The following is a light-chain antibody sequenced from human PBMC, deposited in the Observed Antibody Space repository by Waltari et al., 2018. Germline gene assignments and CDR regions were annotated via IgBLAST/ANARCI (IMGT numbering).Light chain of an antibody. V-gene: IGKV1-16*02. J-gene: IGKJ4*01. CDR3: QQYKVYPLT. CDR2: AAS. CDR1: QDISDY. Sequence: DIQMTQSPSSLSASVGDRVTITCRASQDISDYLAWFQQKPGKAPKSLIYAASDLQSGVPSKFSGSGYGTDFTLTSSSLQPEDFATYYCQQYKVYPLTFGGGTKVEIK.